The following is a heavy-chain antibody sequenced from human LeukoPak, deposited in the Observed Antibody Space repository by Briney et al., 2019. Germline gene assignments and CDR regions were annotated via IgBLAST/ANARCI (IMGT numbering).Heavy chain of an antibody. J-gene: IGHJ4*02. CDR2: ISWNSGSI. Sequence: GGSLRLSCAASGFKFGDYAMHWVRQAPGKGLEWVSGISWNSGSIGYADSVRGRFTISRDNAKKSLYLQMNSLRPEDTALYYCTKGSGSGTWYYFDYWGQGTLVTVSS. D-gene: IGHD6-13*01. CDR3: TKGSGSGTWYYFDY. CDR1: GFKFGDYA. V-gene: IGHV3-9*01.